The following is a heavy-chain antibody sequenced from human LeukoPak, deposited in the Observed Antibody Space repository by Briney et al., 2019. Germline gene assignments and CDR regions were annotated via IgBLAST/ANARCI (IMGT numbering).Heavy chain of an antibody. D-gene: IGHD3-3*01. V-gene: IGHV3-11*01. J-gene: IGHJ4*02. Sequence: GGSLRLSCAASGFIFSDYYMSWIRQAPGKGLEWVSYISSSGNTIYYADSVKGRFTISRDNAKNSLYLQMGSLRAEDTAVYYCARDPITIFGVIDYWGQGTLVTVSS. CDR3: ARDPITIFGVIDY. CDR2: ISSSGNTI. CDR1: GFIFSDYY.